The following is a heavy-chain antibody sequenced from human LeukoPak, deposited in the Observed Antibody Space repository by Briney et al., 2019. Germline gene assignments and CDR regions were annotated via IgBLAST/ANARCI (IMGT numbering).Heavy chain of an antibody. CDR3: ASIPPIDY. D-gene: IGHD2-21*01. Sequence: GGSLRLSCAASGFTFSSYGMHWVRQAPGKGLEWVAVISYDGSNKYYADSAKGRFTISRDNSKNTLYLQMNSLRAEDTAVYYCASIPPIDYWGQGTLVTVSS. J-gene: IGHJ4*02. V-gene: IGHV3-30*03. CDR2: ISYDGSNK. CDR1: GFTFSSYG.